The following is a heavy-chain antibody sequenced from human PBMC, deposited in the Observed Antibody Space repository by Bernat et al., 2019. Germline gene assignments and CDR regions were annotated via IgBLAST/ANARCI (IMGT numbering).Heavy chain of an antibody. CDR3: ARDLGSGSLHY. Sequence: QVQLVQSGAEVKKPGASVKVSCMASGYTFTSYAIHWVRQAPGQRLEWMGWINTGNGDTRYSQKFQGRVTITRDTSASTAYVEVSSLRSEDTAVYYCARDLGSGSLHYWGQGTLVTVSS. CDR1: GYTFTSYA. CDR2: INTGNGDT. V-gene: IGHV1-3*04. D-gene: IGHD6-19*01. J-gene: IGHJ4*02.